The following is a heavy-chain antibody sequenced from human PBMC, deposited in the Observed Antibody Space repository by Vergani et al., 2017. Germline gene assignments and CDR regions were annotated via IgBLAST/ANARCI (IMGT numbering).Heavy chain of an antibody. CDR1: GFTFSSYA. J-gene: IGHJ6*04. CDR3: ASHIEVAARGLGYV. Sequence: EVQLLESGGGLVQPGGSLRLSCAASGFTFSSYAMTWVRQAPGKGLEWVSAIGGSGGDTYYADSVKGRFTISRDNSKNTLSLQMNSLRAEDTAVYYCASHIEVAARGLGYVWGKGTTVTVSS. D-gene: IGHD6-19*01. CDR2: IGGSGGDT. V-gene: IGHV3-23*01.